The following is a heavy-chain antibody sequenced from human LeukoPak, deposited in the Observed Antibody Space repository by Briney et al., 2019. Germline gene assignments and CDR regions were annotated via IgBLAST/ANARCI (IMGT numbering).Heavy chain of an antibody. CDR3: ARDAREYSSNFDY. J-gene: IGHJ4*02. CDR2: IYHSGST. CDR1: GGSISSSSYY. V-gene: IGHV4-39*07. Sequence: SETLSLTCTVSGGSISSSSYYWGWIRQPPGKGLEWIGSIYHSGSTYYNPSLKSRVTISVDTSKNQFSLKLSSVTAADTAVYYCARDAREYSSNFDYWGQGTLVTVSS. D-gene: IGHD2-21*01.